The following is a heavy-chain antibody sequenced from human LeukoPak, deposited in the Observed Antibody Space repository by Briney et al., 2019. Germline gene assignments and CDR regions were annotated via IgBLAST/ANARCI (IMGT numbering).Heavy chain of an antibody. CDR1: GFTFTDHY. V-gene: IGHV3-11*04. CDR3: TREDYYYASGH. CDR2: ISSGGDII. J-gene: IGHJ4*02. D-gene: IGHD3-10*01. Sequence: GASLRLSCAASGFTFTDHYMSWVRQAPGKGLEWVSYISSGGDIIYYADSVKGRFTISRDNAKNSLFLQMNSLRAEDTAVYYCTREDYYYASGHWAQGTLVTVSS.